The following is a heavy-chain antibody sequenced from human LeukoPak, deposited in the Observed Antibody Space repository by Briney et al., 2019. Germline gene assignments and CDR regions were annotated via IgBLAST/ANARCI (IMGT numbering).Heavy chain of an antibody. CDR2: INGDGSNS. V-gene: IGHV3-74*01. CDR1: GFTFDGHA. CDR3: ARTSPTSHFDF. Sequence: PGGSLRLSCAASGFTFDGHAMHWVRQAPGKGLVWVSRINGDGSNSNYADSVKGRFTISRDNARNTLYLQMNGLRAEDTALYYCARTSPTSHFDFWGQGTLVTVSS. J-gene: IGHJ4*02. D-gene: IGHD3-16*01.